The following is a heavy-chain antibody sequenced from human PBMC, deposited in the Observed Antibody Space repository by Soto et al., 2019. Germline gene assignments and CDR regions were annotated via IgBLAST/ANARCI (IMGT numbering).Heavy chain of an antibody. V-gene: IGHV3-23*01. CDR3: AKDAVPYNGQWDWFDT. CDR1: GFTFGAYA. CDR2: IGSTGSDT. J-gene: IGHJ5*02. D-gene: IGHD3-10*01. Sequence: QLLESGGGLVQPGGSLRVHCVASGFTFGAYAMTWVRQAPGRGLEWVSSIGSTGSDTYYAASVKGRFTISRDNSKSTLYLQMNNLRAEDTAIYYCAKDAVPYNGQWDWFDTWGQGTLVTVSS.